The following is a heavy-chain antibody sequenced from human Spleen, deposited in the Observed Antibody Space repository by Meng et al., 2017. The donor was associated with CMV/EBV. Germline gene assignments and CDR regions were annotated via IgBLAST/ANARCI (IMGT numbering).Heavy chain of an antibody. CDR3: ARGYNWNYSGIDV. J-gene: IGHJ6*02. Sequence: SETLSLTCTVSGGPLSSGDYYWSWIRQPPGKGLEWIGLIYYRGSTYYNPSLKSRVTISVDTSKNQFSLKLRSVTAADTAVYYCARGYNWNYSGIDVWGQGTTVTVSS. CDR1: GGPLSSGDYY. CDR2: IYYRGST. D-gene: IGHD1-20*01. V-gene: IGHV4-39*07.